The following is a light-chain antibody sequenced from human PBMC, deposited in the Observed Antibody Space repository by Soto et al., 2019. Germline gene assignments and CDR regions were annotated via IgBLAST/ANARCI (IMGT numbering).Light chain of an antibody. CDR2: VGTGGIVG. Sequence: QPVLTQPPSASASLGASVTLTCTLSSGDSNYEVDWYQQRPGKGPRFVMRVGTGGIVGSKGDGIPDRFSVLGSGLNRYLTIKNIQEEDEGDYHCGADHGSGGNFVFYVFGTGTKLTVL. CDR3: GADHGSGGNFVFYV. J-gene: IGLJ1*01. V-gene: IGLV9-49*01. CDR1: SGDSNYE.